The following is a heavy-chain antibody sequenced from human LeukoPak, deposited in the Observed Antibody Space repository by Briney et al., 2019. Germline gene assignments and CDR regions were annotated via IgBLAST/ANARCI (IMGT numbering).Heavy chain of an antibody. D-gene: IGHD4-17*01. CDR3: ATRYYGDYHPPLQTLDY. CDR1: GFTFSSYA. J-gene: IGHJ4*02. V-gene: IGHV3-23*01. CDR2: ISGSGGST. Sequence: GGSLRLSCAASGFTFSSYAMSWVRQAPGKGLEWVSAISGSGGSTYYADSVKSRFTISRDNSKNTLYLQMNSLRAEDTAVYYCATRYYGDYHPPLQTLDYWGQGTLVTVSS.